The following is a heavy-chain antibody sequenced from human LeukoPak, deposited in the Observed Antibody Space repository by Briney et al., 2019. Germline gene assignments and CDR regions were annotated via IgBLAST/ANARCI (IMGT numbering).Heavy chain of an antibody. CDR3: ARGQSVYGDYVDY. CDR2: INHSGST. J-gene: IGHJ4*02. CDR1: GGSFSGYY. V-gene: IGHV4-34*01. D-gene: IGHD4-17*01. Sequence: SETLSLTCAVYGGSFSGYYWSWIRQPPGKGLEWIGEINHSGSTNYNPSLKSRVTISVDTSKNQFSLKLSSVTAAVTAVYYCARGQSVYGDYVDYWGQGTLVTVSS.